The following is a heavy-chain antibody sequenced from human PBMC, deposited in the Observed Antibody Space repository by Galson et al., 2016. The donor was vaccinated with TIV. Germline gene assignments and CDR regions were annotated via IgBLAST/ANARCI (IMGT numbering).Heavy chain of an antibody. J-gene: IGHJ4*02. CDR2: IIPIFGLA. Sequence: SVKVSCKASGGAFISHGSSWVRQAPGQGLEWMGGIIPIFGLANYAQKFQGRVTITADDSTRTAYMELSSLRFDDTAVYYCARGGSTVTRPFDYWGQGTLVTVS. D-gene: IGHD4-17*01. CDR3: ARGGSTVTRPFDY. CDR1: GGAFISHG. V-gene: IGHV1-69*13.